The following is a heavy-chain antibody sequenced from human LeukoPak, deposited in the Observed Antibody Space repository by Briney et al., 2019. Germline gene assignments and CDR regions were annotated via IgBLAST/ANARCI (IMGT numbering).Heavy chain of an antibody. Sequence: GGSLRLSCAASGFTFSSYWMHWVRQAPGKGLVWVSRINTDGGSTSYADSVKGRFTISRDNAKNTLYLQMNSLRAEDTAVYYCARDPDDLGFDIWGQGTMVTVSS. D-gene: IGHD3-3*01. CDR3: ARDPDDLGFDI. CDR2: INTDGGST. V-gene: IGHV3-74*01. CDR1: GFTFSSYW. J-gene: IGHJ3*02.